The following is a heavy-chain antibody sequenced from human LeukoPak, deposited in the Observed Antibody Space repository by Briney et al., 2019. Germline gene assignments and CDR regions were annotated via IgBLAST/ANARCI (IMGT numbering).Heavy chain of an antibody. D-gene: IGHD5-24*01. CDR2: ISSSSSYI. CDR1: GFTFSSYS. J-gene: IGHJ4*02. V-gene: IGHV3-21*01. Sequence: PGGSLRLSCAASGFTFSSYSMNWVRQAPGKGLEWVSSISSSSSYIYYADSVKGRFTISRDNAKNSLYLQMNSLRAEDTAVYYCARGLGGRRDGYNWDYWGQGTLVTVSS. CDR3: ARGLGGRRDGYNWDY.